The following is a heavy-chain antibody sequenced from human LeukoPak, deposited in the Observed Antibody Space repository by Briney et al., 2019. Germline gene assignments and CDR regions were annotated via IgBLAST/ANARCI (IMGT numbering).Heavy chain of an antibody. CDR1: GYTFTSYG. Sequence: GASVKVSCKASGYTFTSYGISWVRQAPGQGLEWMGWISAYNGNTNYAQKLQGRVTMTTDTSTGTAYMELRSLRSDDTAVYYCARVTCSSGGSCYFMVYWGQGTLVTVSS. V-gene: IGHV1-18*04. J-gene: IGHJ4*02. CDR3: ARVTCSSGGSCYFMVY. CDR2: ISAYNGNT. D-gene: IGHD2-15*01.